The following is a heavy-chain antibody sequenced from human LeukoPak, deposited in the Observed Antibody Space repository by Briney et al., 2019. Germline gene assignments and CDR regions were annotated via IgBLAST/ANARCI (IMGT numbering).Heavy chain of an antibody. V-gene: IGHV3-74*01. J-gene: IGHJ4*02. CDR1: GFTFSSYW. CDR2: INPGGSSI. D-gene: IGHD1-14*01. Sequence: GRSLRPSCAAPGFTFSSYWMHWVRQVPGKGLVWVARINPGGSSITYADSVKGRFTISRDNAKNTLYLQMDSLRAEDTGVYYCARSNQADDYWGQGTLVTVSS. CDR3: ARSNQADDY.